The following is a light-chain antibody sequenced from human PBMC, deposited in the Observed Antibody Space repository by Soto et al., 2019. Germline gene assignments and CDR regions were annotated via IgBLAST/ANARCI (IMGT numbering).Light chain of an antibody. CDR3: RSYTRTSTYV. J-gene: IGLJ1*01. CDR2: DVS. Sequence: QSALTQPASVSGSPGQSITISCTGTSSDVGGYNYVSWYQQHPGKPPKLMISDVSNRPSGVSNRFSGSKSGNTASLTISGLQAEDEADYYCRSYTRTSTYVFGTGTKLTVL. V-gene: IGLV2-14*03. CDR1: SSDVGGYNY.